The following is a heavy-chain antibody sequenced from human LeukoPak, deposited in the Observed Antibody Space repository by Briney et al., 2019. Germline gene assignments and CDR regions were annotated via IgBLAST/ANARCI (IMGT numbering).Heavy chain of an antibody. J-gene: IGHJ6*02. Sequence: ASVKVSCKASGYTFTSYDINWVRQATGQGLEWMGWMNPNSGNTGYAQKFQVRVTMTRNTSISTAYMELSSLRSEDTAVYYCARGGRGIAAVYYYYGMDVWGQGTTVTVSS. CDR3: ARGGRGIAAVYYYYGMDV. CDR2: MNPNSGNT. CDR1: GYTFTSYD. V-gene: IGHV1-8*01. D-gene: IGHD6-13*01.